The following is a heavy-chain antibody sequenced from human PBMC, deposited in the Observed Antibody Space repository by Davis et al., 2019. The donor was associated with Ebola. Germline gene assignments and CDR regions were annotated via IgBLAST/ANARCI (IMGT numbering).Heavy chain of an antibody. CDR2: ISSSSYYI. Sequence: GESLKISCAASGFAFSSYSMNWVRQAPRKGLEWVSSISSSSYYIYYADSMKGRFTISRDNAKNSLYLQMNSLRAEDTAVYYCARDLYDSGDRYYFDYWGQGTLVTVSS. CDR3: ARDLYDSGDRYYFDY. V-gene: IGHV3-21*01. J-gene: IGHJ4*02. CDR1: GFAFSSYS. D-gene: IGHD4-17*01.